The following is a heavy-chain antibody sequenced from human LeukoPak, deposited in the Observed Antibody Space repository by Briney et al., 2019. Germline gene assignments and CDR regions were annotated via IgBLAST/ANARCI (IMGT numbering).Heavy chain of an antibody. CDR2: IIPIFGTA. J-gene: IGHJ4*02. D-gene: IGHD3-3*01. Sequence: PVKVSCKASGGTFSSYAISWVRQAPGQGLEWMGRIIPIFGTANYAQKFQGRVTITTDESTSTAYMELSSLRSEDTAVYYCARALGILEPFDYWGQGTLVTVSS. CDR1: GGTFSSYA. V-gene: IGHV1-69*05. CDR3: ARALGILEPFDY.